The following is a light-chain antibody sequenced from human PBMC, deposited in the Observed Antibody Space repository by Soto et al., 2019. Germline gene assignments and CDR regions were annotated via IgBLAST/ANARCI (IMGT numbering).Light chain of an antibody. CDR2: ALS. CDR3: QQYASSPLLT. V-gene: IGKV3-20*01. CDR1: QTIGRAY. J-gene: IGKJ4*01. Sequence: EIVLTQSPGTLSLSPGETATLSCRASQTIGRAYLAWYQQKPGQAPRLLIFALSSRATGIPDRFSGRGSGADFTLTISRLEPEDFAVYYCQQYASSPLLTFGGGTKVEIK.